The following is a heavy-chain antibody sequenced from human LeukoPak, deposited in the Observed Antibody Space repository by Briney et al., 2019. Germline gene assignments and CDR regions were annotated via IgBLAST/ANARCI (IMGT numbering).Heavy chain of an antibody. D-gene: IGHD1-26*01. CDR1: GFTFSSYG. Sequence: GGSLRLSCAASGFTFSSYGMHWVRQAPGKGLEWVAVISYDGSNKYYADSVKGRFTISRDNSKNTLYLQVNSLRAEDTAVYYCANVGATNWHYAFPIWGQGTTVTVSS. V-gene: IGHV3-30*18. CDR2: ISYDGSNK. J-gene: IGHJ3*02. CDR3: ANVGATNWHYAFPI.